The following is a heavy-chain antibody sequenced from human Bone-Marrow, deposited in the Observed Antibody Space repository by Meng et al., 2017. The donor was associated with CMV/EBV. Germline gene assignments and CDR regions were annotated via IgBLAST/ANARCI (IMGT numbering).Heavy chain of an antibody. J-gene: IGHJ4*02. D-gene: IGHD3-10*01. CDR2: IYHSGST. CDR3: AREAFGFGFDF. CDR1: GGSITSGDYS. Sequence: CTWSGGSITSGDYSWSWIRQPPGKGLEWIGYIYHSGSTSYNPSLKSRVTISVDRSRHQFSLILTSVTAADTAVYYCAREAFGFGFDFWGQGTLVTVSS. V-gene: IGHV4-30-2*01.